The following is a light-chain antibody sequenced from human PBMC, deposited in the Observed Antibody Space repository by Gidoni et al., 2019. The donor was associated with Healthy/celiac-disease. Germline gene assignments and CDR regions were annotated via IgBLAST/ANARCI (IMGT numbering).Light chain of an antibody. V-gene: IGKV3-11*01. J-gene: IGKJ5*01. CDR3: QQRSNWPPFT. CDR1: QSVSSY. CDR2: DAS. Sequence: EILLTHSPATLSLSPGERATLSCRASQSVSSYLAWYQQKPGQAPRLLIYDASTRATGIPARFSGSGSGTDFTLTISSLEPEDFAVYYCQQRSNWPPFTFGQGTRLEIK.